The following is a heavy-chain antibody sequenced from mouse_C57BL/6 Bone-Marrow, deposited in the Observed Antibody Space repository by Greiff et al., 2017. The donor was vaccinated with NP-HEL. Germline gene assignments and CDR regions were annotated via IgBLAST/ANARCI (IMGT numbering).Heavy chain of an antibody. V-gene: IGHV1-15*01. CDR2: IDPETGGT. D-gene: IGHD1-1*01. CDR3: TRWGYGSSGAY. J-gene: IGHJ3*01. CDR1: GYTFTDYE. Sequence: QVHVKQSGAELVRPGASVTLSCKASGYTFTDYEMHWVKQTPVHGLEWIGAIDPETGGTAYNQKFKGKAILTADKSSSTAYMELRSLTSEDSAVYYCTRWGYGSSGAYWGQGTLVTVSA.